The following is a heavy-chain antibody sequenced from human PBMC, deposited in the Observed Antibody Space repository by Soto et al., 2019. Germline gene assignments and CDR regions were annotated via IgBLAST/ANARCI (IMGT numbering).Heavy chain of an antibody. CDR1: GYSFTSYW. CDR2: IYPGDSDT. V-gene: IGHV5-51*01. Sequence: PGESLKISCKGSGYSFTSYWIGWVRQMPGKGLEWMGIIYPGDSDTRYSPSFQGQVTISADKSISTAYLQWSSLKASDTAMYYCARQIAYYYDSSGYYPVDYWGQGTLVTVSS. D-gene: IGHD3-22*01. J-gene: IGHJ4*02. CDR3: ARQIAYYYDSSGYYPVDY.